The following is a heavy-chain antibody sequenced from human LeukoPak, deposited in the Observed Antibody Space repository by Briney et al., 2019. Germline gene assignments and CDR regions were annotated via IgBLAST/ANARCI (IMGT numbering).Heavy chain of an antibody. CDR3: ARSTRDGFTVSGSTYYFDY. CDR2: IYSGGST. V-gene: IGHV3-66*01. D-gene: IGHD5-24*01. CDR1: GFTVSSNY. Sequence: GGSLRLSCAASGFTVSSNYMSWVRQAPGKGLEWVSVIYSGGSTYYADSVKGRFAISRDNSKNTLYLQMNSLRAEDTAVYYCARSTRDGFTVSGSTYYFDYWGQGTLVTVSS. J-gene: IGHJ4*02.